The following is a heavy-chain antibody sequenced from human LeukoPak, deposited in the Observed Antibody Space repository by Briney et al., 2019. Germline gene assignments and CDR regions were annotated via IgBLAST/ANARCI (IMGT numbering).Heavy chain of an antibody. J-gene: IGHJ4*02. D-gene: IGHD3-10*01. Sequence: GGSLRLSCAASGFTFSSYAMSWVRQAPGKGLEWVSAISGSGGSKYYADSVKGRFTISRDNSKNTLYLQMNSLRAEDTAVYYCARDTVRGIVFYYFDYWGQGTLVTVSS. CDR3: ARDTVRGIVFYYFDY. CDR2: ISGSGGSK. CDR1: GFTFSSYA. V-gene: IGHV3-23*01.